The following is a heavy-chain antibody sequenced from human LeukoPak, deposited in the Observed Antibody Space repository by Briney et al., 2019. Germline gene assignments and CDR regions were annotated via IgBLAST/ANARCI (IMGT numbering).Heavy chain of an antibody. CDR1: GGSIGTYY. Sequence: SETLSLTCTVSGGSIGTYYWSWIRQPPGQGLEWIGYIYYNGYTDYNPSLKSRVTISLHTSTNQFSLNLSSVTAADTAVYYCARDRHWTNDWVFDYWGQGTLVTVSS. D-gene: IGHD1/OR15-1a*01. V-gene: IGHV4-59*01. CDR3: ARDRHWTNDWVFDY. CDR2: IYYNGYT. J-gene: IGHJ4*02.